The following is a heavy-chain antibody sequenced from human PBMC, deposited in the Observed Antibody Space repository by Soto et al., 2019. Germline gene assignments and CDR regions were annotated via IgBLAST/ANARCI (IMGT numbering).Heavy chain of an antibody. D-gene: IGHD2-21*01. CDR2: ISYDGSNK. CDR1: GFPFITCG. CDR3: AKDDAVEIFDY. Sequence: QVQLVESGGGVVQPGRSLRLSCAASGFPFITCGMHWVRQAPGKGLEWVAVISYDGSNKYYADSVKGRFTISRDNSKNTLYLQMNSLRAEDTAVYYWAKDDAVEIFDYWGQGTLVTVSS. V-gene: IGHV3-30*18. J-gene: IGHJ4*02.